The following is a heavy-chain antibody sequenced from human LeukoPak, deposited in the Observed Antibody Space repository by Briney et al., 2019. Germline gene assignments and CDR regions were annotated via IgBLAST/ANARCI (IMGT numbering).Heavy chain of an antibody. CDR3: ARGQYYYDSSGYYPDAFDI. D-gene: IGHD3-22*01. CDR1: GFTFSSYS. Sequence: GGSLRLSCAASGFTFSSYSMNWIRQAPGKGLEWVSSISSSSSYIYYADSVKGRFTISRDNAKNSLYLQMNSLRAEDTAVYYCARGQYYYDSSGYYPDAFDIWGQGTMVTVSS. V-gene: IGHV3-21*01. CDR2: ISSSSSYI. J-gene: IGHJ3*02.